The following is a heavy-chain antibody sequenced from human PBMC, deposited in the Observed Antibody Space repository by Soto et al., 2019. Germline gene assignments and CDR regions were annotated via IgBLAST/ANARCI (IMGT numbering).Heavy chain of an antibody. CDR2: IYYSGST. CDR1: GCSIRSGDYY. D-gene: IGHD3-10*01. Sequence: QVQLQESGPGLVKPSQTLSLPWTVSGCSIRSGDYYWSWIRQPTGKVLEWIGYIYYSGSTYYNPDLKRRVNISLATSKNQSSPKLRSVTAEEAPVYYCDRVGGFGAHTISFWGQGTLVTVSS. J-gene: IGHJ4*02. CDR3: DRVGGFGAHTISF. V-gene: IGHV4-30-4*01.